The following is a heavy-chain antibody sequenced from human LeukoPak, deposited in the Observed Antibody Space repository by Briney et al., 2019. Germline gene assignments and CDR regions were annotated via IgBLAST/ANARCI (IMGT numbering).Heavy chain of an antibody. CDR3: AKGGLYGPNDY. J-gene: IGHJ4*02. CDR1: GFTFSSYA. Sequence: GGSLRLSCAASGFTFSSYAMSWVRQAPGKGLEWVSVISGSGGSTYYAVSVKGRFTISRDNSKNTLYLQMNSLRAEDTAVYYCAKGGLYGPNDYWGQGTLVTVSS. V-gene: IGHV3-23*01. CDR2: ISGSGGST. D-gene: IGHD3-10*01.